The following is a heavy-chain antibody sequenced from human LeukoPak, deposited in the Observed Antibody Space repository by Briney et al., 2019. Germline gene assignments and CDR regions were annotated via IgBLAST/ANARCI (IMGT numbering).Heavy chain of an antibody. J-gene: IGHJ4*02. CDR3: ARGPLSHY. CDR2: INHSGST. V-gene: IGHV4-34*01. CDR1: GGSFSGYY. Sequence: SETLSLTCAVYGGSFSGYYWSWIRQPPGKGLEWIEEINHSGSTNYNPSLKSRVTISVDTSKNQFSLKLSSVTAADTAVYYCARGPLSHYWGQGTLVTVSS. D-gene: IGHD3-16*01.